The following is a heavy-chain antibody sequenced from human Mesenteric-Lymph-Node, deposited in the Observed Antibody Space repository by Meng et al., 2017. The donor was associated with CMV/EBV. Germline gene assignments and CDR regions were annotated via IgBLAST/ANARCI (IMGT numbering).Heavy chain of an antibody. Sequence: SETLSLTCNVSGGSIGSSSYYWGWIRQPPGKGLEWIESIYYSGTTYHNPSLKSRVTISVDTSKKQFSLKLSSVTAADTAVYYCATHKAVLGWFDPWGQGTLVTVSS. CDR3: ATHKAVLGWFDP. D-gene: IGHD2-8*01. CDR1: GGSIGSSSYY. CDR2: IYYSGTT. V-gene: IGHV4-39*01. J-gene: IGHJ5*02.